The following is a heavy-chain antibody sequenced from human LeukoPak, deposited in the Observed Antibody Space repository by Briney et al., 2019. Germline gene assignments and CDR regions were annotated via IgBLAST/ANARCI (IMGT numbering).Heavy chain of an antibody. V-gene: IGHV3-11*04. CDR3: ARPRSYSSGHLDY. CDR2: ISSSGSTI. J-gene: IGHJ4*02. Sequence: PGGSLRLSFAPSGYTFSAYYMSWIRQAPGKGLEWVSYISSSGSTIYYVDSVKGRFTISRDNAKNSLYLQMNSLRAEDTAVYCCARPRSYSSGHLDYWGQGTLVSVS. D-gene: IGHD6-19*01. CDR1: GYTFSAYY.